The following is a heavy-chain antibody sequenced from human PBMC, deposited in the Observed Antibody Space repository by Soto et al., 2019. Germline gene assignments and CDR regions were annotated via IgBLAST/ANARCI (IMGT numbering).Heavy chain of an antibody. CDR2: IHYSGRT. V-gene: IGHV4-39*01. Sequence: SETLSLTCTVSGGSISSSSYYWGWIRQPPGKGLEWIGTIHYSGRTHHNSSLKSRVTISVDTSKNQISLELTSLTAADTAVYYCARQVERFTRSWYYFDYWGQGALVTVSS. CDR1: GGSISSSSYY. CDR3: ARQVERFTRSWYYFDY. J-gene: IGHJ4*02. D-gene: IGHD6-13*01.